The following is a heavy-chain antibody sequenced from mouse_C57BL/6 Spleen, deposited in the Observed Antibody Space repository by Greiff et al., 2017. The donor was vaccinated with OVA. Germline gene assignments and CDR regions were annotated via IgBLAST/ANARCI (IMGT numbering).Heavy chain of an antibody. V-gene: IGHV1-82*01. Sequence: QVQLQQSGPELVKPGASVKISCKASGYAFSSSWMNWVKQRPGNGLEWIGRIYAGDGDTNYNGKFKGKATLTADKSSSTSYMQLSSLTSEDSAVYFCAREASYGSPPFDYWGQGTTLTVSS. CDR2: IYAGDGDT. CDR3: AREASYGSPPFDY. J-gene: IGHJ2*01. D-gene: IGHD1-1*01. CDR1: GYAFSSSW.